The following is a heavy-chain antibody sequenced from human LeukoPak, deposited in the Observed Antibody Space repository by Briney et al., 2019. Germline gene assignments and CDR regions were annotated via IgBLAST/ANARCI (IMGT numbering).Heavy chain of an antibody. Sequence: LGGSLRLSCAASGFTFSTYWMSWVRQAPGKGLECVANIKEDGSEKYYVDSVKGRFTISRDDAKNSLYLQMNSLRAEDTAVYYCARPIGSGSYYDAFDIWGQGTMVTVSS. J-gene: IGHJ3*02. V-gene: IGHV3-7*01. CDR1: GFTFSTYW. CDR3: ARPIGSGSYYDAFDI. D-gene: IGHD3-10*01. CDR2: IKEDGSEK.